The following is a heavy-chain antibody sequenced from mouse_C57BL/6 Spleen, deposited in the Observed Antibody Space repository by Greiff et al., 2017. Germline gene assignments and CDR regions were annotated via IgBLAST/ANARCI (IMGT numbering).Heavy chain of an antibody. CDR3: AREKLGPNYYAMDY. D-gene: IGHD4-1*01. V-gene: IGHV1-22*01. J-gene: IGHJ4*01. CDR2: INPNNGGT. CDR1: GYTFTDYN. Sequence: EVQLQQSGPELVKPGASVKMSCKASGYTFTDYNMHWVKQSHGKSLEWIGYINPNNGGTSYNQKFKGKATLTVNKYSSTAYMELRSLTSEDSAVYYCAREKLGPNYYAMDYWGQGTSVTVSS.